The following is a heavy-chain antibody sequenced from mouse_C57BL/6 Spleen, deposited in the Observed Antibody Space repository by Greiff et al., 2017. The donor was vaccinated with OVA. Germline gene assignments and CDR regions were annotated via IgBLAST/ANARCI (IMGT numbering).Heavy chain of an antibody. CDR1: GYAFSSSW. J-gene: IGHJ3*01. CDR3: ASPNWDESWFAY. D-gene: IGHD4-1*02. V-gene: IGHV1-82*01. CDR2: IYPGDGDT. Sequence: QVQLQQSGPELVKPGASVKISCKASGYAFSSSWMNWVKQRPGKGLEWIGRIYPGDGDTNYNGKFKGKATLTADQSSSTAYMQLSSLTSEDSAVYFCASPNWDESWFAYWGQGTLVTVSA.